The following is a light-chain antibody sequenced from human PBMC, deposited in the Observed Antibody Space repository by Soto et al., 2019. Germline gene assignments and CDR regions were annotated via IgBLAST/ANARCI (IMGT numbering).Light chain of an antibody. CDR3: CSYAGSSTYV. CDR1: SSDVGSYNL. CDR2: EGS. J-gene: IGLJ1*01. Sequence: QSALTQPASVSGSPGQSXXISCTGTSSDVGSYNLVSWYQQHPGKAPKLMIYEGSKRPSGVSNRFSGSKSGNTASLTISGLQAEDEADYYCCSYAGSSTYVFGTGTKLTVL. V-gene: IGLV2-23*01.